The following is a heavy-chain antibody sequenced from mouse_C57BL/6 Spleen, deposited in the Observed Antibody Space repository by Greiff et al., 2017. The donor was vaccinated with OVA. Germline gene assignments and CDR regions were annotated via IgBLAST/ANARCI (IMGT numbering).Heavy chain of an antibody. CDR2: IYPGSGST. Sequence: QVQLQQPGAELVKPGASVKMSCKASGYTFTSYWITWVKQRPGQGLEWIGDIYPGSGSTNYNEKFKSKATLTVDTSSSTAYMQLSSLTSEDSAVYYCARHGYDGGIDYAMDYWGQGTSVTVSS. CDR1: GYTFTSYW. J-gene: IGHJ4*01. D-gene: IGHD2-2*01. CDR3: ARHGYDGGIDYAMDY. V-gene: IGHV1-55*01.